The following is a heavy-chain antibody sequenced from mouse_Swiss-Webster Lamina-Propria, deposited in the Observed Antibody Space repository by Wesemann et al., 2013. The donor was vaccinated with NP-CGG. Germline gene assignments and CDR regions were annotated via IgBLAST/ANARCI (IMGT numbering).Heavy chain of an antibody. CDR3: ARSDYGSSYWYFDV. Sequence: YAMHWVKRESCKESRSGVGVISTYYGNTNYNQKFKGKATMTVDKSSSTAYMELARLTSEDSAIYYCARSDYGSSYWYFDVWGAGDHGVTVSS. J-gene: IGHJ1*01. D-gene: IGHD1-1*01. CDR2: ISTYYGNT. CDR1: YA. V-gene: IGHV1S137*01.